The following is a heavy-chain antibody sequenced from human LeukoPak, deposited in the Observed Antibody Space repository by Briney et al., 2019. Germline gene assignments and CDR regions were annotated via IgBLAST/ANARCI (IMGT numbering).Heavy chain of an antibody. J-gene: IGHJ4*02. CDR2: IYYSGTT. Sequence: SETLSLTCTVSRGSVSSSSYYWGWIRQPPGEGLEWIGSIYYSGTTYYNPSLKSRVTISVDTSKNQFSLKLNSVTAADTAVYYCARHYYDSHAPFDYWGQGTLVTVSS. CDR3: ARHYYDSHAPFDY. CDR1: RGSVSSSSYY. V-gene: IGHV4-39*07. D-gene: IGHD3-22*01.